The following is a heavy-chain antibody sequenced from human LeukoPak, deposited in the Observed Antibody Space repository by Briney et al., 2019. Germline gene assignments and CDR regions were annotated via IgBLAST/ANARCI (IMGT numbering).Heavy chain of an antibody. V-gene: IGHV3-30*02. D-gene: IGHD2-15*01. Sequence: PGGSLRLSCTASGFTFSTYGIHWVRQAPGKGLEWVAFIRYDGSNKYYADSVKGRFTISRDDSKSIAYLQMNSLKTEDTAVYYCTRPLLGYCSGGSCYTDYYYMDVWGKGTTVTVSS. CDR1: GFTFSTYG. CDR2: IRYDGSNK. CDR3: TRPLLGYCSGGSCYTDYYYMDV. J-gene: IGHJ6*03.